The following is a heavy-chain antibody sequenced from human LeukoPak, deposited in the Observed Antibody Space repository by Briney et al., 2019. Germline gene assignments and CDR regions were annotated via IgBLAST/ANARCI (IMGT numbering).Heavy chain of an antibody. V-gene: IGHV3-48*01. CDR3: ARDYYGTGYPFDY. Sequence: GGSLRLSCAASGFTFSNYVMSWVRQAPGKGLEWVSYISSSSSTIYYADSVKGRFTISRDNAKNSLYLQMNSLRAEDTAVYYCARDYYGTGYPFDYWGQGTLVTVSS. CDR1: GFTFSNYV. J-gene: IGHJ4*02. CDR2: ISSSSSTI. D-gene: IGHD2-8*02.